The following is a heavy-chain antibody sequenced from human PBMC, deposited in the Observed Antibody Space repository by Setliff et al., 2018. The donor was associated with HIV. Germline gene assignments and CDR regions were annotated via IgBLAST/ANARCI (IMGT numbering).Heavy chain of an antibody. CDR1: GGSFSGYY. CDR2: INHSGST. Sequence: PSETLSLTCAVYGGSFSGYYWSWIRQPPGKGLGCIGEINHSGSTNHNPSLKSRVTISVDTSKNQFSLKLSSVTAADTAVYYCARERSALLWKNWFDPWGQGTLVTVSS. CDR3: ARERSALLWKNWFDP. V-gene: IGHV4-34*01. D-gene: IGHD3-10*01. J-gene: IGHJ5*02.